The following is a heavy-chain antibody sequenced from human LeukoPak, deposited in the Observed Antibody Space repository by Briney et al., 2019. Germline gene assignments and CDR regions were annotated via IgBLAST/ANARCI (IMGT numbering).Heavy chain of an antibody. CDR1: GGSIRSSYYY. CDR3: ARGSNWFDP. V-gene: IGHV4-39*07. CDR2: IYDSGST. Sequence: SETLSLTCTVSGGSIRSSYYYWGWIRQPPGKGLEWIGSIYDSGSTYYNPSLKSRVTISVDTSRNQFSLKLSSVTAADTAVYYCARGSNWFDPWGQGTLVTVSS. J-gene: IGHJ5*02.